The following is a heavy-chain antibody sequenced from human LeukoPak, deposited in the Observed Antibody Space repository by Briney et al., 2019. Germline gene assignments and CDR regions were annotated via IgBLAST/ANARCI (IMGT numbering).Heavy chain of an antibody. CDR2: ISAYNGNT. CDR3: AREMAYGDYPRHWYWFDP. V-gene: IGHV1-18*01. J-gene: IGHJ5*02. Sequence: GASVKVSCKASGGTFSSYAISWVRQAPGQGLEWMGWISAYNGNTNYAQKLQGRVTMTTDTSTSTAYMELRSLRSDDTAVYYCAREMAYGDYPRHWYWFDPWGQGTLVTVSS. D-gene: IGHD4-17*01. CDR1: GGTFSSYA.